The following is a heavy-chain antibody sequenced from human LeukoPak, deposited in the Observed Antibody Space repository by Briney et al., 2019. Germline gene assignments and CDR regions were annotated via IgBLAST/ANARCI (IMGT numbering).Heavy chain of an antibody. CDR1: GGSFSRYY. CDR2: INHSGST. Sequence: SETLSLTCAVYGGSFSRYYWSWIRQPPGKGLEWIGEINHSGSTNYKPSLKSRVTISVDTSKNQFSLKLSSVTAADTAVYYCARQRGKWFDPWGQGTLVTVSS. V-gene: IGHV4-34*01. J-gene: IGHJ5*02. CDR3: ARQRGKWFDP. D-gene: IGHD1-14*01.